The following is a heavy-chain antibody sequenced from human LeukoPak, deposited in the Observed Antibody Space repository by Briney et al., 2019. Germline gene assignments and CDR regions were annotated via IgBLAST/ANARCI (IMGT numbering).Heavy chain of an antibody. CDR3: ARLQVHCGGDCYTRWFDP. D-gene: IGHD2-21*02. J-gene: IGHJ5*02. CDR1: GGSVSSYY. V-gene: IGHV4-59*08. CDR2: IYYSGST. Sequence: PSETLSLTCTVSGGSVSSYYWSWIRQPPEKGLEWIAYIYYSGSTKYNPSLKSRVTISLDRSKNQFSLKLRSVTAADTAVYYCARLQVHCGGDCYTRWFDPWGQGTLVTVSS.